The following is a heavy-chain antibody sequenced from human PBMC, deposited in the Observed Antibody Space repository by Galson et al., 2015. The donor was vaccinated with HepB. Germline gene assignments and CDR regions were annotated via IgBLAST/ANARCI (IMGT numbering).Heavy chain of an antibody. D-gene: IGHD6-6*01. CDR3: VCSSSSFDY. CDR1: GFTFSSYG. CDR2: ITYDGSNK. J-gene: IGHJ4*02. Sequence: SLRLSCAASGFTFSSYGMHWVRQAPGKGLEWVGVITYDGSNKYYADSVKGRFTITRDNSKNTLYLQMNSLRAEDTAVYYCVCSSSSFDYWGQGTLVTVSS. V-gene: IGHV3-30*03.